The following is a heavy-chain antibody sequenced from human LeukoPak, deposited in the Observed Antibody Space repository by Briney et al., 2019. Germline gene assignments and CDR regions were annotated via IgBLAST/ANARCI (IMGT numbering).Heavy chain of an antibody. CDR1: GFTFNNYN. Sequence: GGSLRLSCAASGFTFNNYNMIRVRQAPGKGLEWVSSISSSSSSYIYYADSVKGRFTISRDNARNSLYLQMSSLRAEDTAVYYCARDRGGTLMVYARGKDYYYMDVWGKGTTVTVSS. V-gene: IGHV3-21*01. CDR3: ARDRGGTLMVYARGKDYYYMDV. CDR2: ISSSSSSYI. J-gene: IGHJ6*03. D-gene: IGHD2-8*01.